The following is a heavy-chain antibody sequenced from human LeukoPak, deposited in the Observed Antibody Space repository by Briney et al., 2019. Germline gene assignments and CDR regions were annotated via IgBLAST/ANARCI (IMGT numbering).Heavy chain of an antibody. CDR1: EFTFSSYS. J-gene: IGHJ4*02. CDR2: ISKSSDTI. D-gene: IGHD6-25*01. Sequence: PGGSLRLSCAAYEFTFSSYSINWVRQAPGKGPEWIAYISKSSDTIKYADSVAGRFTISRDNAKNSLYLQMNSLRAEDTAVYYCARSRSSSGAFYVYWGQGTLVTVSS. V-gene: IGHV3-48*04. CDR3: ARSRSSSGAFYVY.